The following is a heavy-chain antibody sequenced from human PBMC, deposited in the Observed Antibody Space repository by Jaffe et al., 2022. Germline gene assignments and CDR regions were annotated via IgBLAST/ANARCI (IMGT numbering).Heavy chain of an antibody. CDR2: IRSKAYGGTT. D-gene: IGHD3-9*01. Sequence: EVQLVESGGGLVQPGRSLRLSCTASGFTFGDYAMSWFRQAPGKGLEWVGFIRSKAYGGTTEYAASVKGRFTISRDDSKSIAYLQMNSLKTEDTAVYYCTRQIWALVGYFDYWGQGTLVTVSS. CDR3: TRQIWALVGYFDY. J-gene: IGHJ4*02. V-gene: IGHV3-49*03. CDR1: GFTFGDYA.